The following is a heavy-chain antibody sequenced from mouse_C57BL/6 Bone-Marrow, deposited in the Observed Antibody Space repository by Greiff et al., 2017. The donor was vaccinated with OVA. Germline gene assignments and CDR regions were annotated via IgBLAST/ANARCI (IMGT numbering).Heavy chain of an antibody. CDR3: ARTSSGPFAY. J-gene: IGHJ3*01. V-gene: IGHV1-55*01. CDR1: GYTFTSYW. CDR2: IYPGSGST. D-gene: IGHD3-2*02. Sequence: QVHVKQPGAELVKPGASVKMSCKASGYTFTSYWITWVKQRPGQGLEWIGDIYPGSGSTNYNEKFKSQATLTVDTSSSTAYMQLSSLTSEDSAVYYCARTSSGPFAYWGQGTLVTVSA.